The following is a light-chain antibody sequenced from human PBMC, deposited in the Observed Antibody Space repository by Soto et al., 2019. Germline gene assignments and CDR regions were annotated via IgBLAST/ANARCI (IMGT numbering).Light chain of an antibody. V-gene: IGLV2-8*01. Sequence: QSGLTHPPSASGSPGQSVTISCTGTKNDIGVYDFVSWYQHHPGKAPRLIIYEVVQRPSGVPDRFSGSKSGNTASLTVSGLQAADEADYFCKSYAGSNTYVFGSGTMVTVL. CDR3: KSYAGSNTYV. CDR1: KNDIGVYDF. J-gene: IGLJ1*01. CDR2: EVV.